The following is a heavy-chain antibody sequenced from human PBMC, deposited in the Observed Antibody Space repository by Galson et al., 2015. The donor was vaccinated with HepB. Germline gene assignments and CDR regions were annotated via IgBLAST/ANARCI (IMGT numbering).Heavy chain of an antibody. Sequence: SLRLSCAASGFTFSSYAMSWVRQAPGKGLEWVSAISGSGGSTYYADSVKGRFTISRDNSKNTLYLQMNSLRAEDTAVYYCAKDGLTNIAAAGYYYYYGMDVWGQGTTVTVSS. CDR1: GFTFSSYA. J-gene: IGHJ6*02. CDR2: ISGSGGST. CDR3: AKDGLTNIAAAGYYYYYGMDV. V-gene: IGHV3-23*01. D-gene: IGHD6-13*01.